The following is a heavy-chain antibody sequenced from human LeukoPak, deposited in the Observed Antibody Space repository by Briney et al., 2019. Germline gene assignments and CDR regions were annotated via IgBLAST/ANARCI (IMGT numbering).Heavy chain of an antibody. CDR1: GFTFSSYA. Sequence: GGSLRLSCAASGFTFSSYAMSWVRRAPGKGLEWVSGISGSGGSTYYADSVKGRFTISRDNSKNTLYLQMNSLRAEDTAVYYCAKSGFVAAGAVNDLSSADDYWGQGTLVTVSS. CDR2: ISGSGGST. CDR3: AKSGFVAAGAVNDLSSADDY. D-gene: IGHD6-13*01. J-gene: IGHJ4*02. V-gene: IGHV3-23*01.